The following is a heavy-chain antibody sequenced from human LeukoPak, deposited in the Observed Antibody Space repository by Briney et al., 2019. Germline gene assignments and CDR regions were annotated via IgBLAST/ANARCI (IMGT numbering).Heavy chain of an antibody. Sequence: GGSLRLSCAASGFTFSTYGMHWVRQVPGKGLEWVGRIKSKTDGGTTDYAAPVKGRFTISRDDSKNTLYLQMNSLKTEDTAVHYCTSYPSYYGSGSRLYYFDYWGQGTLVTVSS. J-gene: IGHJ4*02. V-gene: IGHV3-15*01. CDR1: GFTFSTYG. CDR3: TSYPSYYGSGSRLYYFDY. CDR2: IKSKTDGGTT. D-gene: IGHD3-10*01.